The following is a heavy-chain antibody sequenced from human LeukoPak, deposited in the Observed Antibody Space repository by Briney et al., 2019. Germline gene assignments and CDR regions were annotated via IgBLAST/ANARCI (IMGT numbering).Heavy chain of an antibody. CDR1: GFSFSNSW. D-gene: IGHD3-16*02. J-gene: IGHJ4*02. CDR3: AKDSIRLGELSLPTDY. CDR2: INSDGSST. V-gene: IGHV3-74*01. Sequence: GGSLRLSCAASGFSFSNSWMHWVRQAPGKGLVWVSRINSDGSSTNYADSVKGRFTISRDNAKNTLYLQMNSLRAEDTAVYYCAKDSIRLGELSLPTDYWGQGTLVTVSS.